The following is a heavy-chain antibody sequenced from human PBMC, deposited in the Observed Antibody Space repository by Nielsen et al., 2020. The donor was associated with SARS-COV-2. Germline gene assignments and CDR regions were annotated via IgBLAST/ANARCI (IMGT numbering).Heavy chain of an antibody. CDR1: GGSISSSSYY. CDR3: ASSPCSGGSCYEGGWFDP. J-gene: IGHJ5*02. D-gene: IGHD2-15*01. V-gene: IGHV4-39*01. Sequence: SETLSLTCTVSGGSISSSSYYWGWIRQPPGKGLVWIGSIYYSGSTYYNPSLKSRVTISVDTSKNQFSLKLSSVTAADAAVYYCASSPCSGGSCYEGGWFDPWGQGTLVTVSS. CDR2: IYYSGST.